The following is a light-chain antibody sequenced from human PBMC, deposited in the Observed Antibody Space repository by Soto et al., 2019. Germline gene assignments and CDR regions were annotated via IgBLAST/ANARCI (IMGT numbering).Light chain of an antibody. Sequence: QSALTQPASVSWSPGQSITISCTGTSDVGSYNLVSWYQQHPGKAPKLIIYLGTKRPSGVSDRFSGSDSGNTASLTISGLQAEDEADYYCCSYAGRRVFGGGTKLTVL. CDR1: SDVGSYNL. CDR2: LGT. CDR3: CSYAGRRV. V-gene: IGLV2-23*01. J-gene: IGLJ3*02.